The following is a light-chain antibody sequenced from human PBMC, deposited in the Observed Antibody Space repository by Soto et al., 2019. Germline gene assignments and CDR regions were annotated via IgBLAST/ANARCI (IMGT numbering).Light chain of an antibody. CDR1: HSASSS. CDR2: GAS. V-gene: IGKV3-20*01. CDR3: HQYGSSPPWT. Sequence: EIVLTQSPGTLSLSPGERATLSCRASHSASSSLAWYQQKPGQAPRLLIYGASSRATGLPDRFSGGGSGTDFTLTISRLEPEDFAVYYWHQYGSSPPWTFGQGTKVEIK. J-gene: IGKJ1*01.